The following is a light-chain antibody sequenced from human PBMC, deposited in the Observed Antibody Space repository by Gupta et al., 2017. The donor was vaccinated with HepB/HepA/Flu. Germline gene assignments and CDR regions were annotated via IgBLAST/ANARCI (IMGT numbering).Light chain of an antibody. Sequence: QSVLTQPPSVSGTPGQRVTISCSGSSSNIGSNIVNWYRQLPGTAPQLFIYNNNQRPSGVPDRLSGSKSGTTASLAISGLRSEDEADYYCAAWDDSPDAYVFGTGTKVTVL. V-gene: IGLV1-44*01. J-gene: IGLJ1*01. CDR1: SSNIGSNI. CDR3: AAWDDSPDAYV. CDR2: NNN.